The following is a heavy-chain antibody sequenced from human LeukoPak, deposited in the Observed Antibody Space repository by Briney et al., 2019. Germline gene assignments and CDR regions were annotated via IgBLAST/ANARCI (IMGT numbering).Heavy chain of an antibody. Sequence: PGGSLRLSCAASGFTFTSYGMHWVRQSPGKGLEWVALITYDGYYKYYSDPVKGRFTIPSDTSKNTLYLQMNSLRAEDTAVYYCARDLSPVVRASPMGYWGQGTLVTVSS. CDR1: GFTFTSYG. CDR2: ITYDGYYK. J-gene: IGHJ4*02. CDR3: ARDLSPVVRASPMGY. D-gene: IGHD3-10*01. V-gene: IGHV3-30*03.